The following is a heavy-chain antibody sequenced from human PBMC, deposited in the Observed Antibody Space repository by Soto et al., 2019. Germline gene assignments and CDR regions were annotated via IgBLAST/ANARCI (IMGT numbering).Heavy chain of an antibody. CDR1: GGSISGSY. CDR3: ARSVAVPGAHIDY. J-gene: IGHJ4*02. V-gene: IGHV4-59*01. D-gene: IGHD6-19*01. CDR2: VYYTGST. Sequence: SETLSLTXSVSGGSISGSYWSWIRQSPGKGLEWLGYVYYTGSTNHSPSLRSRVSISVDTSKNEFSLRLSSVTAADTAVYFCARSVAVPGAHIDYWGQGTQVTVSS.